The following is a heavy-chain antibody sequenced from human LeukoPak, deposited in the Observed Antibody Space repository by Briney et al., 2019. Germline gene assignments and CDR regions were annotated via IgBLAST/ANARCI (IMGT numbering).Heavy chain of an antibody. J-gene: IGHJ5*02. D-gene: IGHD6-19*01. CDR2: ISGSGGST. V-gene: IGHV3-23*01. CDR3: ARDPATVAAPNWFDP. CDR1: GFTFSSFA. Sequence: GGSLRLSCAASGFTFSSFAMSWVRQAPGKGLEWVSGISGSGGSTYYADSVKGRFTISRDNAKNSLYLQMNSLRAEDTAVYYCARDPATVAAPNWFDPWGQGTLVTVSS.